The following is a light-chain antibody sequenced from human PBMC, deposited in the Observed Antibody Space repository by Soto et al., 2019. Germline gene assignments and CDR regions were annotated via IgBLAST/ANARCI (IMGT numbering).Light chain of an antibody. J-gene: IGKJ5*01. V-gene: IGKV1-39*01. Sequence: DIQMTQSPSTLSASVADSVTITCRASQSIRTCLNWYQQQPGIAPKLLIYTAFTPPSRVPSRSSGSGSGTDLTLTISSLAPNHIVSHFCPESCSTPALTFGQGTRLEIK. CDR1: QSIRTC. CDR3: PESCSTPALT. CDR2: TAF.